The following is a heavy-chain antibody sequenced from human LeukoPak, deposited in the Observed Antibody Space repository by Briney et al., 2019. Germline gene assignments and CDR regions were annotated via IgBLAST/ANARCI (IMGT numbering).Heavy chain of an antibody. CDR3: ARTNFDYFDS. Sequence: GASVKVSCNASGYTFTSYGISWVRQAPGQGLEWMGWMNPNSGNTGYAQKFQGRVTMTRNTSISTAYMELSSLRSDDTAVYYCARTNFDYFDSWGQGTLVTVSS. J-gene: IGHJ4*02. D-gene: IGHD1-7*01. CDR2: MNPNSGNT. CDR1: GYTFTSYG. V-gene: IGHV1-8*02.